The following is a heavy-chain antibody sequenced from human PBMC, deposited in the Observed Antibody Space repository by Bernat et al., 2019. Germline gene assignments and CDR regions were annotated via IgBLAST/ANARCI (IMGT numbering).Heavy chain of an antibody. CDR2: INAGNGNT. J-gene: IGHJ3*02. V-gene: IGHV1-3*01. Sequence: QVQLVQSGAEVKKPGASVKVSCKASGYTFTSYAMHWVRQAPGQRLEWMGWINAGNGNTKYSQKFQGRVTITRDTSASTAYMELSSLRSEDTAVYYCARDGSGWLEYDAFDIWGQGTMVTVSS. D-gene: IGHD6-19*01. CDR3: ARDGSGWLEYDAFDI. CDR1: GYTFTSYA.